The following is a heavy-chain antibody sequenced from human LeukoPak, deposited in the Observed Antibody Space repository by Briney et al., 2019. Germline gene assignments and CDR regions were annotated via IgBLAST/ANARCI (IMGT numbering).Heavy chain of an antibody. J-gene: IGHJ4*02. CDR1: GGSISSYY. CDR2: IYYSGST. Sequence: SETLSLTCTVSGGSISSYYWSWIRQPPEKGLEWIGYIYYSGSTNYNPSLKSRVTISVDTSKNQFSLKLSSVTAADTAVYYCARLGDYDYFDYWGQGTLVAVSS. CDR3: ARLGDYDYFDY. V-gene: IGHV4-59*08. D-gene: IGHD4-17*01.